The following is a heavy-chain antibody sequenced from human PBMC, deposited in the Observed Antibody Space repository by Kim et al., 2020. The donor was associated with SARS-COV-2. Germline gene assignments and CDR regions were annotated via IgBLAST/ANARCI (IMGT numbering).Heavy chain of an antibody. CDR1: GDSVSSNSAA. CDR3: ARVLSWATVTSTAPRRSPQTGYFDY. Sequence: SQTLSLTCAISGDSVSSNSAAWNWIRQSPSRGLEWLGRTYYRSKWYNDYAVSVKSRITINPDTSKNQFSLQLNSVTPEDTAVYYCARVLSWATVTSTAPRRSPQTGYFDYWGQGTLVTVSS. V-gene: IGHV6-1*01. J-gene: IGHJ4*02. D-gene: IGHD4-4*01. CDR2: TYYRSKWYN.